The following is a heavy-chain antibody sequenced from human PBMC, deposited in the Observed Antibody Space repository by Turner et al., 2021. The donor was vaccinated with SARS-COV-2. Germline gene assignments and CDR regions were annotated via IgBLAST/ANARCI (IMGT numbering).Heavy chain of an antibody. CDR2: IYSSGST. D-gene: IGHD4-17*01. V-gene: IGHV3-53*01. Sequence: EVQMVESGGGLLQSGGSLRLSCAASGFTVSSTYMSWVRQAPGKGLEWIAVIYSSGSTYYADSVKGRFTISRDNSKNTLYLQMNSLRAEDTAVYYCARDYGDYYFDYWGQGTLVTVSS. CDR3: ARDYGDYYFDY. J-gene: IGHJ4*02. CDR1: GFTVSSTY.